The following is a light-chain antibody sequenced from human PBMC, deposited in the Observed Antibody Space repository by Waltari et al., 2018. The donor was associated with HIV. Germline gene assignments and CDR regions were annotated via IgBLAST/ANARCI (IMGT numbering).Light chain of an antibody. Sequence: QSALTPHRSVSGSPGQSVPISCTGISSVIVSYTHVSWYQQPPGTAPKPMIYEVSNRPSGVPDRFSGSKSGNTASLTISGLQAEDEADYYCSSYGDSFTWVFGGGTKLTVL. CDR1: SSVIVSYTH. J-gene: IGLJ3*02. CDR3: SSYGDSFTWV. CDR2: EVS. V-gene: IGLV2-11*01.